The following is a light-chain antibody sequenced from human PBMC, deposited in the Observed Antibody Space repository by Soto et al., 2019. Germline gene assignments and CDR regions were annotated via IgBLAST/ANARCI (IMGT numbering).Light chain of an antibody. J-gene: IGLJ3*02. CDR3: CSYAGGRTLV. V-gene: IGLV2-23*02. CDR1: SGDVGSYNL. Sequence: QSALTQPASVSGSPGQSITISCTGTSGDVGSYNLVSWYQHHPGKAPKLMIYDVSQRPSGVSNRFSVSKSGNTASLTISGLQAEDEADYHCCSYAGGRTLVFGGGTKLTVL. CDR2: DVS.